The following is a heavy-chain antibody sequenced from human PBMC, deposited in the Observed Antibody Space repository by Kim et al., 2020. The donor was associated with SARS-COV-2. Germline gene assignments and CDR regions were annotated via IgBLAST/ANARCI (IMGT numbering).Heavy chain of an antibody. V-gene: IGHV3-23*01. Sequence: GGSLRLSCVASGFTFSSYAMSWVRQAPGQGLEWVSAISGSDGSTYYADSVKGRFTISRDNSKNTLYLQMNSLRAGDTAVYYCAKNMGSSSWYARYYGMDVRGQGTTVTVSS. J-gene: IGHJ6*02. CDR1: GFTFSSYA. CDR3: AKNMGSSSWYARYYGMDV. CDR2: ISGSDGST. D-gene: IGHD6-13*01.